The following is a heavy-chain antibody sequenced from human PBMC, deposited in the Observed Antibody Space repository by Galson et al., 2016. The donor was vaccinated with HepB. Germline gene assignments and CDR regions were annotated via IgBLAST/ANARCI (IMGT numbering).Heavy chain of an antibody. CDR2: INTNTGSP. CDR1: GYTFANYG. D-gene: IGHD4-23*01. V-gene: IGHV7-4-1*01. J-gene: IGHJ4*02. Sequence: SVKVSCKASGYTFANYGLTWVRQAPGQGLEWMGWINTNTGSPTYAQGFTGRIVFSLDTSVSTTYLQIYSLQAGDTAVNYCARDRGGYSDFWGQGTLVTVSS. CDR3: ARDRGGYSDF.